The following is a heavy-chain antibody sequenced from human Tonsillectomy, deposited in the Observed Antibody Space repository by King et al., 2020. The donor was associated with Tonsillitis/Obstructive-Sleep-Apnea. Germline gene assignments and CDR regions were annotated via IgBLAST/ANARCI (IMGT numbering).Heavy chain of an antibody. CDR3: ARNPWDDACDI. D-gene: IGHD1-26*01. Sequence: VQLQESGPGLVKPSETLSLTCTVSGGSISSYYWSWIRQPPGKGLEWIGYIYYSGSTNYNPSLKSRVTISVDTSKNQFSLKLSSVTAADTAVYYCARNPWDDACDIWGQGTMVTVSS. CDR1: GGSISSYY. CDR2: IYYSGST. V-gene: IGHV4-59*01. J-gene: IGHJ3*02.